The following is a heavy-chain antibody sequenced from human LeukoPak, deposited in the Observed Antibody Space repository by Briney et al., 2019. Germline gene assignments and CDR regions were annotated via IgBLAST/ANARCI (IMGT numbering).Heavy chain of an antibody. Sequence: SETLSLTCAVYGGSFSGYYWSWIRKPPGKGLEWIGEINHSGSTNYNPSLKSRVTISVDTSKNQFSLKLSSVTAADTAVYYCARVGEWLLYYYYYYMDVWGKGTTVTVSS. D-gene: IGHD3-16*01. CDR2: INHSGST. CDR3: ARVGEWLLYYYYYYMDV. V-gene: IGHV4-34*01. CDR1: GGSFSGYY. J-gene: IGHJ6*03.